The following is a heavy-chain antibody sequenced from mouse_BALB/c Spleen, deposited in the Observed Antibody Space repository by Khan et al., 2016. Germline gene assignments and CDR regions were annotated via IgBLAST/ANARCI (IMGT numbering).Heavy chain of an antibody. D-gene: IGHD2-1*01. V-gene: IGHV5-6-5*01. J-gene: IGHJ2*01. CDR1: GFTFRDYA. Sequence: EVELVESGGGLVKPGGSLKLSCAASGFTFRDYAMSWVRPTPEKRLAWVASISTGASTYYGDIVKGRFTISRTIARHILFLQMLSLRSAYPAMFYCAREDYGNYGDYFDDWGQGTTLTVSS. CDR2: ISTGAST. CDR3: AREDYGNYGDYFDD.